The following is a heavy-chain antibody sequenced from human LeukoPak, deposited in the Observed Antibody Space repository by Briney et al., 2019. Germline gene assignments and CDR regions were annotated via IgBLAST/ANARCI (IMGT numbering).Heavy chain of an antibody. D-gene: IGHD3-10*01. Sequence: RTGGSLRLSCAASGFTVSSNYMSWVRQAPGKGLEWVSVIYSDNRTYYADSVKGRFTISRDNSKDTLYLQMNSLRAEDTAVYHCARSFGPSNWFDSWGQGTLVSVSS. CDR2: IYSDNRT. V-gene: IGHV3-53*01. CDR3: ARSFGPSNWFDS. J-gene: IGHJ5*01. CDR1: GFTVSSNY.